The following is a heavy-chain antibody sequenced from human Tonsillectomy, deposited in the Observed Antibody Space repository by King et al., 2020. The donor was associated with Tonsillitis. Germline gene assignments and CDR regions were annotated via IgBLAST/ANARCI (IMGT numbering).Heavy chain of an antibody. CDR3: AGAPFEGGGAFFDY. CDR2: ISYDGSNK. D-gene: IGHD2/OR15-2a*01. V-gene: IGHV3-30*15. J-gene: IGHJ4*02. Sequence: VQLVESGGGVVQPGRSLRLSCAASGFTFSAYAMHWVRQAPGKGLEWVAVISYDGSNKYYADSVKGRFTISRDNSKNTLFLQMSSLRPEDTAVYYCAGAPFEGGGAFFDYWGQGTLVTVSS. CDR1: GFTFSAYA.